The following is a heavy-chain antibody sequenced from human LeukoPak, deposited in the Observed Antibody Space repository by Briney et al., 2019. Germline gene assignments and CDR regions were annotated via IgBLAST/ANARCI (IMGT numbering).Heavy chain of an antibody. CDR3: AKDHKYFDWLSPGPFDY. CDR1: GFTFSSYA. Sequence: PGGSLRLSCAASGFTFSSYAMSWVRQAPGKGLEWVSAISGSGGSTYYADSVKGRFTISRDNSKNTLYLQMNSLRAEDTAVYYCAKDHKYFDWLSPGPFDYWGQRTLVTVSS. V-gene: IGHV3-23*01. J-gene: IGHJ4*02. CDR2: ISGSGGST. D-gene: IGHD3-9*01.